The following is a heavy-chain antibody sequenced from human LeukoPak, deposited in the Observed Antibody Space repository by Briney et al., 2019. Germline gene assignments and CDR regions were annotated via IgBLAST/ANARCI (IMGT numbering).Heavy chain of an antibody. Sequence: ASVKVSCKASGYTFTGYYMHWVRQAPGQGLEWMGWINPNSGGTYYAQKFQGRVTMTRDTSISTAYMELSRLRSDDTAVYYCASGFGGSGYSFDYWGQGTLVTVSS. CDR3: ASGFGGSGYSFDY. CDR2: INPNSGGT. V-gene: IGHV1-2*02. D-gene: IGHD3-22*01. CDR1: GYTFTGYY. J-gene: IGHJ4*02.